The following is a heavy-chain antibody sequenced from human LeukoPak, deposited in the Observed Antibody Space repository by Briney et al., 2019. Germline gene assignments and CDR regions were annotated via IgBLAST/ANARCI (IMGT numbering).Heavy chain of an antibody. Sequence: ASVKVSCKASGYTFTSYGISWVRQAPGQGLEWMGWISAYNGNTNYAQKLQGRVTMTTDTSTSTAYMELRSLRSDDTAVYYCARVPPYYDFWSGSYYFDYWGQGTLVTVSS. J-gene: IGHJ4*02. V-gene: IGHV1-18*01. CDR2: ISAYNGNT. D-gene: IGHD3-3*01. CDR3: ARVPPYYDFWSGSYYFDY. CDR1: GYTFTSYG.